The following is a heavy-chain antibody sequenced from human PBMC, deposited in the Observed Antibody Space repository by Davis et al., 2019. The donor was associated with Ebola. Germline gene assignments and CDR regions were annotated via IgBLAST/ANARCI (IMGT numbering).Heavy chain of an antibody. V-gene: IGHV3-23*01. J-gene: IGHJ4*02. Sequence: PGGSLRLSCAASGFTFSSHAMNWVRQAPGKGLEWVSGTSGSGGSTYYADSVKGRFTISRDNSKNTLYLQMNSLRPEDTAVYYCARDIENYDSSGYYHGVDYWGQGTLVTVSS. CDR3: ARDIENYDSSGYYHGVDY. CDR2: TSGSGGST. D-gene: IGHD3-22*01. CDR1: GFTFSSHA.